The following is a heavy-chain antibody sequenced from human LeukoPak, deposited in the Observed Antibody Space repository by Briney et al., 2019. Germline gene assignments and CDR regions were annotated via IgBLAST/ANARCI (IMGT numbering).Heavy chain of an antibody. CDR2: IYYSGST. V-gene: IGHV4-39*01. Sequence: SETLSLTCTVSGGSISSSSYYWGWIRQPPGKGLEWIGSIYYSGSTYYNPSLKSRVTISVDTSKNQFSLKLSSVTAADTAVYYCARFDYYGSGSHFDYWGQGTLVTVSS. CDR1: GGSISSSSYY. CDR3: ARFDYYGSGSHFDY. D-gene: IGHD3-10*01. J-gene: IGHJ4*02.